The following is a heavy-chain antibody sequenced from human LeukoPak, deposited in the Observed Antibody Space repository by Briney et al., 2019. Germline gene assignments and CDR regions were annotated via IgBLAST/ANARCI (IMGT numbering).Heavy chain of an antibody. CDR2: ISGSGGST. Sequence: GGSLRLSCAASGFIFSSYSMNWVRQAPGKGLEWVSAISGSGGSTYYADSVKGRFTISRDNSKNTLYLQMNSLRAEDTAVYYCARGRTYYYDSSGYYYYFDYWGQGTLVTISS. CDR1: GFIFSSYS. CDR3: ARGRTYYYDSSGYYYYFDY. V-gene: IGHV3-23*01. D-gene: IGHD3-22*01. J-gene: IGHJ4*02.